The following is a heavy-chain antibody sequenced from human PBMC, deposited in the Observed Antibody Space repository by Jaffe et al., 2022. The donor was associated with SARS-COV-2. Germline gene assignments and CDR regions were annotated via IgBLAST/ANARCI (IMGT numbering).Heavy chain of an antibody. Sequence: QLQLQESGPGLVKPSETLSLTCTVSGGSISSSSYYWGWIRQPPGKGLEWIGSIYYSGSTYYNPSLKSRVTISVDTSKNQFSLKLSSVTAADTAVYYCARHVSAWETNWFDPWGQGTLVTVSS. D-gene: IGHD3-3*02. V-gene: IGHV4-39*01. CDR2: IYYSGST. CDR1: GGSISSSSYY. J-gene: IGHJ5*02. CDR3: ARHVSAWETNWFDP.